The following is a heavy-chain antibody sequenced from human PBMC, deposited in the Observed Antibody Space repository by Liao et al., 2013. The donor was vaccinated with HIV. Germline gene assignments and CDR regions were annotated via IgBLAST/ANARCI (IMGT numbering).Heavy chain of an antibody. CDR2: IFHSGTGRVSYSGST. CDR3: AVGEQELLRRFDS. D-gene: IGHD1-26*01. CDR1: GGSIGKTNYY. V-gene: IGHV4-39*07. J-gene: IGHJ4*02. Sequence: QLQLQESGPGLVKPSETLSLTCTVSGGSIGKTNYYWSWLRQPPGKGLEWIGSIFHSGTGRVSYSGSTYYNPSLETRVTISVDTSKNQFSLRLTSVTAADTAFYYCAVGEQELLRRFDSWGQGSLVTVS.